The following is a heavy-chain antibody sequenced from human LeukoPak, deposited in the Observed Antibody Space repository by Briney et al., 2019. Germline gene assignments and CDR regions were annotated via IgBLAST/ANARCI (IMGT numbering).Heavy chain of an antibody. CDR1: GFTFSSYA. V-gene: IGHV3-23*01. J-gene: IGHJ1*01. CDR3: VKDWSGEYFQH. Sequence: GGSLRLSCAASGFTFSSYAMRWVRQAPGKGLEWVSAISDSGSGTYYADFVKGRFTISRDNSKNTLYLQMNTLRAEDTAVYYCVKDWSGEYFQHWGQGTPVNVSS. CDR2: ISDSGSGT. D-gene: IGHD3-3*01.